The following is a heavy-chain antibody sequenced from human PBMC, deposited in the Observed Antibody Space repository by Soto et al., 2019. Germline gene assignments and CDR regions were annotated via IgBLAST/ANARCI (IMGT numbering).Heavy chain of an antibody. CDR1: GGSISSSSYY. Sequence: PSETLSLTCTVSGGSISSSSYYWGWIRQPPGKGLEWIGSIYYSGSTYYNPSLKSRVTISVDTSKNQSSLKLSSVTAADTAVYYCASNEVTTYVWNYYYYGMDVWGQGTTVTVSS. CDR2: IYYSGST. J-gene: IGHJ6*02. D-gene: IGHD4-17*01. CDR3: ASNEVTTYVWNYYYYGMDV. V-gene: IGHV4-39*01.